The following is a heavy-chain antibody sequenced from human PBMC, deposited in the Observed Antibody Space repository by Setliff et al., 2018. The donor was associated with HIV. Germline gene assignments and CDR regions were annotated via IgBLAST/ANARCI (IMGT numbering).Heavy chain of an antibody. Sequence: SETLSLTCTVSGGSISSYYWSWIRQPAGKGLEWIGRIYTSGSTNYNPSLKSRVTMSVDTSKNQFSLRLSSVAAGDTAVYYCARVSSTYWYSIFRNYYYHMDVWGKGTTVTVSS. J-gene: IGHJ6*03. CDR2: IYTSGST. CDR3: ARVSSTYWYSIFRNYYYHMDV. D-gene: IGHD2-8*02. CDR1: GGSISSYY. V-gene: IGHV4-4*07.